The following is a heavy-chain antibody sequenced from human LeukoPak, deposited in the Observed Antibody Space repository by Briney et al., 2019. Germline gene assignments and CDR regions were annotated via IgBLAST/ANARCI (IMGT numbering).Heavy chain of an antibody. CDR2: IENVGGT. D-gene: IGHD4/OR15-4a*01. V-gene: IGHV3-66*01. J-gene: IGHJ4*02. Sequence: GGSLRLSCVVSGFTVSNNHVSWVRQAPGKGLEWVSLIENVGGTYYADSVKGRFTISRDNFENKIYLQMNSLRAEDTALYYCVAYGANSFWGQGTLVTVSS. CDR1: GFTVSNNH. CDR3: VAYGANSF.